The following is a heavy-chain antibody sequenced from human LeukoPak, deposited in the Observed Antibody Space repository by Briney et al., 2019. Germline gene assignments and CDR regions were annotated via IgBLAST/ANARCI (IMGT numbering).Heavy chain of an antibody. Sequence: SETLSLTCSVSGGSISSSSYYWGWIRQPPGKGLEWIGSIYYCGSTYYNPSLKSRVTISVDTSKNQFSLKLSSVTAADTAVYYCARGLYSGSYFLSEVYYFDYWGQGTLVTVSS. CDR3: ARGLYSGSYFLSEVYYFDY. CDR1: GGSISSSSYY. V-gene: IGHV4-39*07. D-gene: IGHD1-26*01. J-gene: IGHJ4*02. CDR2: IYYCGST.